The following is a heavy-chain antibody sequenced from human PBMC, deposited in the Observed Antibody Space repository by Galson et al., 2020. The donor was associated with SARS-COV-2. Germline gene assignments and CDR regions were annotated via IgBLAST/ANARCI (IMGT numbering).Heavy chain of an antibody. CDR1: GGSISSSNW. V-gene: IGHV4-4*02. J-gene: IGHJ5*02. Sequence: SETLSLTCAVSGGSISSSNWWSWVRQPPGKGLEWIGEIYHSGSTNYNPSLKSRVTISVDKSKNQFSLKLSSVTAADTAVYYCARYCSSTSCYYSLSFDPWGQGTLVTVSS. D-gene: IGHD2-2*01. CDR3: ARYCSSTSCYYSLSFDP. CDR2: IYHSGST.